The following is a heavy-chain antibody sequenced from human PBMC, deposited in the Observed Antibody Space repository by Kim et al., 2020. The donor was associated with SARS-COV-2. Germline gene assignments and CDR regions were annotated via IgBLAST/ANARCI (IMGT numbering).Heavy chain of an antibody. J-gene: IGHJ3*02. CDR3: ARDYYDSSGYYQHDAFDI. Sequence: SQTLSLTCTVSGGSISSYYWSWLRQPPGKGLEWIGYIYYSGSTNYNPSLKSRVTISVDTSKNQFSLKLSSVTAADTAVYYCARDYYDSSGYYQHDAFDIWGQGTMVTVSS. V-gene: IGHV4-59*01. CDR2: IYYSGST. D-gene: IGHD3-22*01. CDR1: GGSISSYY.